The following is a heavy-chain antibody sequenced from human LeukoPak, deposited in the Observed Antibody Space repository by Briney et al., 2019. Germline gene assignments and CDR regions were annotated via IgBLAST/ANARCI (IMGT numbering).Heavy chain of an antibody. CDR1: GYTFTSYY. D-gene: IGHD5-24*01. CDR3: ARTKEMATIGPFDY. V-gene: IGHV1-46*01. Sequence: ASVKVSCKASGYTFTSYYMHWVRQAPGQGLEWMGIINPSGGSTSYAQKFQGRVTITADESTSTAYMELSSLRSEDTAVYYCARTKEMATIGPFDYWGQGTLVTVSS. CDR2: INPSGGST. J-gene: IGHJ4*02.